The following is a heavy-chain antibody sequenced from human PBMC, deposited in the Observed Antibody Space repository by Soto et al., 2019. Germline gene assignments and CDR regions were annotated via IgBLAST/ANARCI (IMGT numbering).Heavy chain of an antibody. CDR1: GYTFTSYG. J-gene: IGHJ3*02. Sequence: GASVKVSCKASGYTFTSYGISWVRQAPGQGLEWMGWISAYNGNTNYAQKLQGRVTTTTDTSTSTAYMELRSLRSDDTAVYYCARMEIQLWFGAFDIWGQGTMVTVSS. V-gene: IGHV1-18*01. CDR3: ARMEIQLWFGAFDI. D-gene: IGHD5-18*01. CDR2: ISAYNGNT.